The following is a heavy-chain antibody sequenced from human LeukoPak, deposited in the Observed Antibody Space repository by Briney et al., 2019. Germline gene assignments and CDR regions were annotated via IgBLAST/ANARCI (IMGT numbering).Heavy chain of an antibody. V-gene: IGHV6-1*01. D-gene: IGHD2-2*01. CDR3: ARTTEDCSSTSCYQYWFDP. CDR1: GDSVSSNSAA. Sequence: SQTLSLTCAISGDSVSSNSAAWNWIRQSPSRGLEWLGRTYYRSKWYNDYAVSVKSRITINPDTSKNQFSLKLNSVTAADTAVYYCARTTEDCSSTSCYQYWFDPWGQGTLVTVSS. CDR2: TYYRSKWYN. J-gene: IGHJ5*02.